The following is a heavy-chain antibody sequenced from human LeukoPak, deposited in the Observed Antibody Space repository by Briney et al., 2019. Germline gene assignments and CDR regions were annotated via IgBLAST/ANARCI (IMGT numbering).Heavy chain of an antibody. Sequence: GGSLRLSCAASGMTFSDHWVHWVRQVPGKGLVWVSLIKTDGRTTIYADSVKGRFTISRDNGKSTLYLQMNSLRADDTAIYYCTTGPSYGYEWWGQGTVVTVSS. CDR1: GMTFSDHW. J-gene: IGHJ1*01. V-gene: IGHV3-74*01. CDR3: TTGPSYGYEW. D-gene: IGHD3-16*01. CDR2: IKTDGRTT.